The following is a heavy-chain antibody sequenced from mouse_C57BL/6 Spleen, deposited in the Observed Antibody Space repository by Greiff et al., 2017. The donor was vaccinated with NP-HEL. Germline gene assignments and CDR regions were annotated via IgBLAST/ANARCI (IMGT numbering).Heavy chain of an antibody. J-gene: IGHJ4*01. Sequence: QVQLQQPGAELVKPGASVKMSCKASGYTFTSYWITWVKQRPGQGLEWIGDIYPGSGSTNYNEKFKSKATLTVDTSSSTAYMQLSSLTSEDSAVYYCARAGTYYSKPSLYAMDYWGQGTSVTVSS. CDR1: GYTFTSYW. CDR2: IYPGSGST. V-gene: IGHV1-55*01. D-gene: IGHD2-5*01. CDR3: ARAGTYYSKPSLYAMDY.